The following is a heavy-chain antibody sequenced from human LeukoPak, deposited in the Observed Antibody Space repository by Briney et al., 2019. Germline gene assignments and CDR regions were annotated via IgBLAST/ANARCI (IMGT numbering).Heavy chain of an antibody. V-gene: IGHV3-23*01. J-gene: IGHJ4*02. D-gene: IGHD2-2*01. Sequence: GGSLGLSCEASGFTFGSHAMYWVRQAPGKGLEWVAGIFGSGGSPHYADPVKGRFTISRDNSRNTVYLQINSLRAEDTAVYYCAKNRYQLLPIFDYWGQGTLVTVSS. CDR1: GFTFGSHA. CDR3: AKNRYQLLPIFDY. CDR2: IFGSGGSP.